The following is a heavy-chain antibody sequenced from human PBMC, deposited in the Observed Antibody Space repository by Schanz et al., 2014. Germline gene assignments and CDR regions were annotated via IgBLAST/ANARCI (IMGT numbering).Heavy chain of an antibody. Sequence: EVQLLDSGGGLVQPGGSLRLSCAASGFTFSTYAMSWVRQAPGKGLEWVSVIYSGIGAYYADSVKDRFTVSRDSGQNSLYLQMNSLRAEDTAVYYCAREQIMAAAGLVDYWGHGTLVTVSS. D-gene: IGHD6-13*01. J-gene: IGHJ4*01. CDR1: GFTFSTYA. V-gene: IGHV3-23*03. CDR3: AREQIMAAAGLVDY. CDR2: IYSGIGA.